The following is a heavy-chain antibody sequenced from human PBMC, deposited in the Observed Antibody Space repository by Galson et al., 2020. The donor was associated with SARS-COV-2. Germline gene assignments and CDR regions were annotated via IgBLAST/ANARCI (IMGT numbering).Heavy chain of an antibody. J-gene: IGHJ4*02. CDR2: IYPTDSKT. V-gene: IGHV5-51*01. Sequence: GESLKISCKGSGFTFTGYWIGWVRQMPGKGLEWMGIIYPTDSKTTYSPSFQGQVTISADRSIRTAYLQWSSLKASDTAMYYCARFTSCAGGSCDSGELWGQGTLVTVSS. CDR3: ARFTSCAGGSCDSGEL. D-gene: IGHD2-15*01. CDR1: GFTFTGYW.